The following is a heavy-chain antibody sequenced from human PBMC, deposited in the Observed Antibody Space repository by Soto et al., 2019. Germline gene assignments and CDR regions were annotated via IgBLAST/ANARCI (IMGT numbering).Heavy chain of an antibody. Sequence: QVQLVQSGAAGKKPGASVKVSCKASGYTFTSHYMHWVRQAPGQGVEWMGIINPSGGSTSYAQKFQGRVTMTRDTSTSKGYVELSSLRSEDTAVYYCARVGSGDPDYWGQGTLVTVSS. D-gene: IGHD3-10*01. CDR1: GYTFTSHY. CDR2: INPSGGST. V-gene: IGHV1-46*01. CDR3: ARVGSGDPDY. J-gene: IGHJ4*02.